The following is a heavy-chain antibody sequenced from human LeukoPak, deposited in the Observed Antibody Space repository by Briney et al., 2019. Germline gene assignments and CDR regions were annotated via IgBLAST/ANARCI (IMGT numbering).Heavy chain of an antibody. D-gene: IGHD6-13*01. V-gene: IGHV3-9*01. J-gene: IGHJ4*02. CDR3: AKVISSSWYYFDY. CDR1: GFTFSYA. CDR2: ISWNSGSI. Sequence: GGSLRLSCAASGFTFSYAMHWVRQAPGKGLEWVSGISWNSGSIGYADSVKGRFTISRDNAKNSLYLQMNSLRAEDTALYYCAKVISSSWYYFDYWGQGTLVTVSS.